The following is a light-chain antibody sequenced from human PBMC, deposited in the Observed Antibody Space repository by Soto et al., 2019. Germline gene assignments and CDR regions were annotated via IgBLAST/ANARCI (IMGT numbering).Light chain of an antibody. V-gene: IGKV3-20*01. CDR2: GAS. Sequence: EIVLTQSPGTLSLSPGERATLSCRASQSVSSSYLAWYQQKPGQAPRLLIYGASSRATGIPDRFSGSGSGTDFTLTISRLEPEDFAVYYCQQYGSSPHTCGQGTRREIK. CDR1: QSVSSSY. J-gene: IGKJ5*01. CDR3: QQYGSSPHT.